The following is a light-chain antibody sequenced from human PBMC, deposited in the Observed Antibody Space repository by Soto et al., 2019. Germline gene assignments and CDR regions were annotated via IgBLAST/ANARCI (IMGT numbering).Light chain of an antibody. V-gene: IGKV3-20*01. Sequence: IVMTQAPATLSVSPGQRATLSCRASQSITRNLAWYQQSPGQAPRLLIYGASSRATGIPDRFSGSGSGTDFTLTISRLEPEDFAVYYCQQYGSSPPYTFGQGTKVDIK. CDR3: QQYGSSPPYT. J-gene: IGKJ2*01. CDR1: QSITRN. CDR2: GAS.